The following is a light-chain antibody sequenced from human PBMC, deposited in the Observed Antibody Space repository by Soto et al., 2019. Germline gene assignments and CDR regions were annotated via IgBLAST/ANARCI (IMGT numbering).Light chain of an antibody. J-gene: IGKJ1*01. CDR2: GAS. CDR3: HQYGSSHAWT. Sequence: EIVLTQSPGTLSLSPGERATLSCRASQSVSSSYLAWYQQKPGQAPRLLLYGASSGTTGIPDRLSGSGSGTDVTLTISKLEDEDVGVYYCHQYGSSHAWTFGQGTKVEIK. V-gene: IGKV3-20*01. CDR1: QSVSSSY.